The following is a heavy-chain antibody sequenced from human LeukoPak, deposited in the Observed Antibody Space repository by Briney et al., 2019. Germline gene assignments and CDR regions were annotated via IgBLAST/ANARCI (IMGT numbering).Heavy chain of an antibody. J-gene: IGHJ4*02. CDR3: ASNRYSGSSSSFDY. CDR2: ISSSSSTI. D-gene: IGHD1-26*01. V-gene: IGHV3-48*02. Sequence: PGGSLRLSCAGSGFTFSSYSMNWVRQAPGKGLAWVSYISSSSSTIYYADSVKGRFPISRDNAKNSLYLQMNSLRDEDTAVYYCASNRYSGSSSSFDYWGQGTLVTVSS. CDR1: GFTFSSYS.